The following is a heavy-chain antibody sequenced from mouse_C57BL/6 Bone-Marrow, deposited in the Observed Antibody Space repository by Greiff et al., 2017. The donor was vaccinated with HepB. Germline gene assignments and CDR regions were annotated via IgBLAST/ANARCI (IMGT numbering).Heavy chain of an antibody. J-gene: IGHJ4*01. CDR2: INPYNGGT. CDR3: ARRDDDGYAMDY. D-gene: IGHD2-14*01. CDR1: GYTFTDYY. Sequence: EVQLQQSGPVLVKPGASVKMSCKASGYTFTDYYMNWVKQSHGKSLEWIGVINPYNGGTSYNQKFKGKATLTVDKSSSTAYMELNSLTSEDSAVYYCARRDDDGYAMDYWGQGTSVTVSS. V-gene: IGHV1-19*01.